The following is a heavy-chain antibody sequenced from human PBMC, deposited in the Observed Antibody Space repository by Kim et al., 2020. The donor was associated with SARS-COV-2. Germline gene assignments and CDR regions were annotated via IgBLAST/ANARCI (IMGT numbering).Heavy chain of an antibody. Sequence: SETLSLTCTVSGCSISSYYWSWIRQPPGKGLEWIGYLYNGGSTSYNPSLKSRVTISVDTSKNQFSLNLNSVTATDTAVYYCAGQVGPTPFDYWGQGTLVTVSS. D-gene: IGHD1-26*01. CDR3: AGQVGPTPFDY. CDR1: GCSISSYY. V-gene: IGHV4-59*08. J-gene: IGHJ4*02. CDR2: LYNGGST.